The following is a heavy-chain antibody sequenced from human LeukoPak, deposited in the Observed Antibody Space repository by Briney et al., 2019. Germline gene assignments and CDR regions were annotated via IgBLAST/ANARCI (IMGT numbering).Heavy chain of an antibody. V-gene: IGHV1-69*13. CDR1: GGTFSSYA. CDR2: IIPIFGTA. Sequence: GASVKVSCKASGGTFSSYAISWVRQAPGQGLEWMRGIIPIFGTANYAQKFQGRVTITADESTSTAYMELSSLRSEDTAVYYCARGGMVMRWFDPWGQGTLVTVSS. CDR3: ARGGMVMRWFDP. D-gene: IGHD3-16*01. J-gene: IGHJ5*02.